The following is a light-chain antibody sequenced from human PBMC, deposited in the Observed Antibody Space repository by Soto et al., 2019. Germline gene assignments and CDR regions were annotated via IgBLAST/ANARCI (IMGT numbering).Light chain of an antibody. CDR3: SSYTSSSTHVV. CDR1: SSDVGGYNY. CDR2: DVS. Sequence: QSAPTQPASVSGSPGQSITISCTGTSSDVGGYNYVSWYQQHPGKAPKFMIYDVSNRPSGVSNRFSGSKSGNTASLTISGLQAEDEADYYCSSYTSSSTHVVFGGGTKLTVL. J-gene: IGLJ2*01. V-gene: IGLV2-14*01.